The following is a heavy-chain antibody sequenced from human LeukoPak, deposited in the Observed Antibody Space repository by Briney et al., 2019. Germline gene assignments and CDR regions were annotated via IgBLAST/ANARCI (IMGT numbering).Heavy chain of an antibody. V-gene: IGHV4-59*01. D-gene: IGHD3-3*01. CDR1: GGSISSYY. CDR2: IYYSGST. CDR3: ARAVQTIFGVVTGFDP. J-gene: IGHJ5*02. Sequence: SETLSLTCTVSGGSISSYYWSWIRQPPGKGLEWIGYIYYSGSTNYNPSLKSRVTISVDTSKNQFSLKLSSVTAADTAEYYCARAVQTIFGVVTGFDPWGQGTLVTVSS.